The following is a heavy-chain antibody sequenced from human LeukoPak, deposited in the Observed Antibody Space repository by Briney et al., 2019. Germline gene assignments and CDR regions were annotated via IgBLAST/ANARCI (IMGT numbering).Heavy chain of an antibody. CDR3: AKPLAYCGGDCSAGFDY. V-gene: IGHV3-23*01. CDR2: ISGSGGST. J-gene: IGHJ4*02. D-gene: IGHD2-21*02. CDR1: GFTFSSYA. Sequence: GGSLRLSCAASGFTFSSYAMSWVRQAPGKGLEWVSAISGSGGSTYYADSVKGRFTISSDNSKNTLYLQMNSLRAEDTAVYYCAKPLAYCGGDCSAGFDYWGQGTLVTVSS.